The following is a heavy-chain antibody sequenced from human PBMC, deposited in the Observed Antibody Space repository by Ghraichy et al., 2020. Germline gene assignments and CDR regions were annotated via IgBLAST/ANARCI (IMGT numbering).Heavy chain of an antibody. J-gene: IGHJ4*02. CDR2: IKHDGSEK. D-gene: IGHD3-10*01. CDR1: GFTFGRYW. V-gene: IGHV3-7*01. Sequence: GGSLRLSCAASGFTFGRYWMTWVRQAPGKGLECVANIKHDGSEKYYVDSVKGRFTISRDNAKNSVYLQMNSLRAEDTAVYYCARDREPDITRRYFDYWGQGTLVTVSS. CDR3: ARDREPDITRRYFDY.